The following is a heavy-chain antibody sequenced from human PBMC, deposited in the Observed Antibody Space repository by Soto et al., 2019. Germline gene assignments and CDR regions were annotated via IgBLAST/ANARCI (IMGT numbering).Heavy chain of an antibody. D-gene: IGHD6-13*01. CDR2: IIPILGIA. Sequence: QVQLVQSGAEVKKPGSSVKVSCKASGGTFSSYTISWVRQAPGQGLEWMGRIIPILGIANYAQKFQGRVTITADKSTSTAYMELSSLRSEDTAVYYCARDKVGGSWYDNYYYYYGMDVWGQGTTVTVSS. V-gene: IGHV1-69*08. CDR1: GGTFSSYT. CDR3: ARDKVGGSWYDNYYYYYGMDV. J-gene: IGHJ6*02.